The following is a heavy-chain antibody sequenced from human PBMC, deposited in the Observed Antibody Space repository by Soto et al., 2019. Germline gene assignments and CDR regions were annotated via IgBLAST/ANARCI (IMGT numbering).Heavy chain of an antibody. CDR1: GYTFTSYY. CDR3: ARDPIAAAGSTRSPFDY. CDR2: INPSGGST. D-gene: IGHD6-13*01. J-gene: IGHJ4*02. V-gene: IGHV1-46*01. Sequence: GASVKVSCKASGYTFTSYYMHWVRQAPGQGLEWMGIINPSGGSTSYAQKFQGRVTMTRDTSTSTVDMELSSLRSEDTAVYYYARDPIAAAGSTRSPFDYWPGNPGHRLL.